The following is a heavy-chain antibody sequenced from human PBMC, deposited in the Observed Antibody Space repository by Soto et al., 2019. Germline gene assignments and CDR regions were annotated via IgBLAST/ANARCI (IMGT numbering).Heavy chain of an antibody. Sequence: QVQVVESGGGVVQPGTSLSLSCATTGFSLRNYAIHWVRQPPGKGLEWLVQGWSRGDNHNIPDFVRGRFTISKDDSKGIVYLQINTLRVDDTAVYFCARDGQQQMPYTMDVWGQGTTVTVSS. CDR2: GWSRGDNH. J-gene: IGHJ6*02. D-gene: IGHD2-2*02. CDR1: GFSLRNYA. CDR3: ARDGQQQMPYTMDV. V-gene: IGHV3-33*01.